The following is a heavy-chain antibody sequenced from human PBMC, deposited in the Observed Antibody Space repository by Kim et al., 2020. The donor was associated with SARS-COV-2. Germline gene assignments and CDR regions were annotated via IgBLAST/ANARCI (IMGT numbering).Heavy chain of an antibody. D-gene: IGHD6-13*01. Sequence: SETLSLTCTVSGGSISSGGYYWSWIRQHPGKGLEWIGYIYDSASSYYNPSLKSRVTLSVDTSKNQFSLKLYSVTAADTAVYFCAKSDMVRFDPWGQGTLVTVSS. CDR3: AKSDMVRFDP. CDR1: GGSISSGGYY. V-gene: IGHV4-31*03. J-gene: IGHJ5*02. CDR2: IYDSASS.